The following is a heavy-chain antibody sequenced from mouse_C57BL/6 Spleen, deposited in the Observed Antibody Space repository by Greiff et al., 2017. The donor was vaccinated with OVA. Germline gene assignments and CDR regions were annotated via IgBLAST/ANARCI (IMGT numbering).Heavy chain of an antibody. Sequence: VQLVESGAELVRPGASVTLSCKASGYTFTDYEMHWVKQTPVHGLEWIGAIDPETGGTAYNQKFKGKAILTADKSSSTAYMELRSLTSEDSADYYCTRRIYGFAYWGQGTLVTVSA. CDR1: GYTFTDYE. CDR2: IDPETGGT. CDR3: TRRIYGFAY. V-gene: IGHV1-15*01. J-gene: IGHJ3*01. D-gene: IGHD1-1*01.